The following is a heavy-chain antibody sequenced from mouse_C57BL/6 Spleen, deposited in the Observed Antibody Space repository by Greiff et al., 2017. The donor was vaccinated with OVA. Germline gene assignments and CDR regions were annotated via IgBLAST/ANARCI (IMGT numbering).Heavy chain of an antibody. Sequence: VMLVESEGGLVQPGSSMKLSCTASGFTFSDYYMAWVRQVPEKGLEWVANINYDGSSTYYLDSLKSRFIISRDNAKNILYLQMSSLKSEDTATYYCARDMDYAYFDYWGQGTTLTVSS. CDR1: GFTFSDYY. CDR3: ARDMDYAYFDY. V-gene: IGHV5-16*01. D-gene: IGHD2-4*01. CDR2: INYDGSST. J-gene: IGHJ2*01.